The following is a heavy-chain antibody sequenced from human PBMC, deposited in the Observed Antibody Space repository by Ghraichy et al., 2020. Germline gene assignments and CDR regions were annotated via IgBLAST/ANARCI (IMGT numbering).Heavy chain of an antibody. Sequence: GGSLRLSCVGSGFTFNSYSMNWVRQSPGKGLEWLSYITSSGSTISYADSVKGRFTISRDNAQNSLYLQMKSLRDEDTAVYYCARGSSVVRFYFYAGMDVWGQGTTVTVSS. J-gene: IGHJ6*02. D-gene: IGHD2-21*01. CDR1: GFTFNSYS. CDR2: ITSSGSTI. CDR3: ARGSSVVRFYFYAGMDV. V-gene: IGHV3-48*02.